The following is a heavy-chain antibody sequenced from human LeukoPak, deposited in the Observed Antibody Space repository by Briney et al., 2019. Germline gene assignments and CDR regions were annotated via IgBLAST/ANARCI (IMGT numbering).Heavy chain of an antibody. J-gene: IGHJ4*02. CDR3: ARNGIYGDYV. V-gene: IGHV3-66*01. Sequence: GGSLRLSCAASGFTVSDNDMSWVRQAPGKGLEWVSDIRSGGRTYYADSLKDRFTISRDNSENTLYLQMNSLRAEDTAVYYCARNGIYGDYVWGQGTLVTVSS. CDR2: IRSGGRT. CDR1: GFTVSDND. D-gene: IGHD4-17*01.